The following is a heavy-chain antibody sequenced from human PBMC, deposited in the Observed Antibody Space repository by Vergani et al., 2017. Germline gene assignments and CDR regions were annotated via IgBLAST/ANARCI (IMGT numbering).Heavy chain of an antibody. CDR1: GYSISSGYY. Sequence: QVQLQESGPGLVKPSETLSLTCAVSGYSISSGYYWGWIRQPPGKGLEWIGSIYHSGSTYYNPPLKSRVTISVDTSKNQFSLKLSSVTAADTAVYYCARLGYCSSTSCYRWFDPWGQGTLVTVSS. CDR2: IYHSGST. J-gene: IGHJ5*02. V-gene: IGHV4-38-2*01. CDR3: ARLGYCSSTSCYRWFDP. D-gene: IGHD2-2*01.